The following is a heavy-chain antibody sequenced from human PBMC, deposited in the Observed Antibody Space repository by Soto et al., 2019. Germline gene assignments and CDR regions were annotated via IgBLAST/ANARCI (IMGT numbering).Heavy chain of an antibody. V-gene: IGHV4-30-4*01. J-gene: IGHJ6*02. CDR2: IYYSGST. CDR1: GGSISSGDYY. CDR3: ARVGIMTYYGMDV. Sequence: PSETLSLTCTVSGGSISSGDYYWSWIRQPPGKGLEWIGYIYYSGSTYYKPSLKSRVTISVDTSKNQFSLKLSSVTAADTAVYYCARVGIMTYYGMDVWGQGTTVTVSS. D-gene: IGHD3-16*01.